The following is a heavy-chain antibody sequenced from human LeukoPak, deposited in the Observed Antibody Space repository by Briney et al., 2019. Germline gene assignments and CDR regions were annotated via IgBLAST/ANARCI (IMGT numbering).Heavy chain of an antibody. V-gene: IGHV3-30-3*01. CDR1: GFTFSSYA. Sequence: GGSLRLSCAASGFTFSSYAMHWVRQAPGKGLEWVAVISYDGSNKYYADSVKGRFTISRDNSKNTLYLQMNSLTAEDTAVYYCARDRWLVLGGDYWGQGTLVTVSS. D-gene: IGHD6-19*01. CDR2: ISYDGSNK. J-gene: IGHJ4*02. CDR3: ARDRWLVLGGDY.